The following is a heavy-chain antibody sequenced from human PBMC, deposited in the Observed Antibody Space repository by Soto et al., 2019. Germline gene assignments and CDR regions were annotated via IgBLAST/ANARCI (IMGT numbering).Heavy chain of an antibody. CDR2: IIPIFGTA. J-gene: IGHJ6*02. CDR1: GGTFSSYA. Sequence: QVQLVQSGAEVKKPGSSVKVSRKASGGTFSSYAISWVRQAPGQGLEWMGGIIPIFGTANYAQKFQGRVTITADESTSTAYMELSSLRSEDTAVYYCAAAYCTNGVCYTGDYYYGMDVWGQGTTVTVSS. V-gene: IGHV1-69*01. CDR3: AAAYCTNGVCYTGDYYYGMDV. D-gene: IGHD2-8*01.